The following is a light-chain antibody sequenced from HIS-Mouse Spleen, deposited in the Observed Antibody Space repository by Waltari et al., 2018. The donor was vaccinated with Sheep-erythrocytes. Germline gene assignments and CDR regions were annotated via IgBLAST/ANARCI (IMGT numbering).Light chain of an antibody. V-gene: IGLV3-10*01. J-gene: IGLJ3*02. CDR2: EDS. CDR3: YSTDSSGNHSWV. CDR1: ALPQKY. Sequence: SYELTQPPSVSVSPGQTARITCSGDALPQKYAYWYQQKSGQAPVLVIYEDSKRPSGIPEGFSGSSSGTMATLTISGAQVEDEADYYCYSTDSSGNHSWVFGGGTKLTVL.